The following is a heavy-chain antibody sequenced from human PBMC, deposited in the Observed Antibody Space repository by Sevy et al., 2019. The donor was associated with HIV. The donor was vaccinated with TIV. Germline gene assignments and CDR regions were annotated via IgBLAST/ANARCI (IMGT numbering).Heavy chain of an antibody. CDR1: GYTFTGYY. CDR2: INPNSGGT. J-gene: IGHJ4*02. V-gene: IGHV1-2*04. D-gene: IGHD6-6*01. CDR3: AREKVYRIAARHFDY. Sequence: ASVKVSCKASGYTFTGYYMHWVRQAPGQGLEWMGWINPNSGGTNYAQKFQGWVTMTRETSISTAYMELSRLRSDDTAVYYCAREKVYRIAARHFDYWGQGTLVTVSS.